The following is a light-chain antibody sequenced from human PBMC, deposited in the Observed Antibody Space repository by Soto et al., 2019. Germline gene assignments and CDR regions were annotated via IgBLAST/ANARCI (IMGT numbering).Light chain of an antibody. CDR3: ETWDSSLGAGV. Sequence: QSVLTQPPSVSAAPGQKVTISCSGSSSNIGNNYVSWYQQIPGTAPKLLIYENNKRPSGIPDRFSGSKSGTSATLGITGLQTGDEADYYCETWDSSLGAGVFGGGTKLTVL. V-gene: IGLV1-51*02. CDR1: SSNIGNNY. J-gene: IGLJ3*02. CDR2: ENN.